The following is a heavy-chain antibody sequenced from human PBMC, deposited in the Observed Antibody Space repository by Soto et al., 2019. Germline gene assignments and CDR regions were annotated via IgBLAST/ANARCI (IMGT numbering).Heavy chain of an antibody. V-gene: IGHV3-11*01. J-gene: IGHJ5*02. CDR3: ARNGGTFDP. CDR2: ITTSGAAM. CDR1: GFPFSAYD. D-gene: IGHD7-27*01. Sequence: QVQLVESGGGLVKPGGSLRVSCTASGFPFSAYDMSWIRQAPGKGLEWVSYITTSGAAMYYADSVRGRFTVSRDNAKNSLYLLMNGRRAEDTAVYYCARNGGTFDPWGQGTLVTVSS.